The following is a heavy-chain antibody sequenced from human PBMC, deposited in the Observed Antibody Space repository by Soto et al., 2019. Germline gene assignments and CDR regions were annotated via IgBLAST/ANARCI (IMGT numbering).Heavy chain of an antibody. CDR2: IFSNDEK. Sequence: FGPTLVNPTDALRLTCNLSGFPLSKARMGVSWIRQPPGKALEWLAHIFSNDEKSYSTSLKSRLTISKDTSKSQVVLTMTNMDPVDTATYYCARMGDVTILGVVNLFDYWGQGTLVTVSS. V-gene: IGHV2-26*01. CDR3: ARMGDVTILGVVNLFDY. J-gene: IGHJ4*02. CDR1: GFPLSKARMG. D-gene: IGHD3-3*01.